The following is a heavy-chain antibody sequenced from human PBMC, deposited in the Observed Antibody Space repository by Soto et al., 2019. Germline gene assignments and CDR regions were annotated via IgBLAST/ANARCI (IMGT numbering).Heavy chain of an antibody. J-gene: IGHJ4*02. Sequence: QVRLVQSGAEVKRPGSSVKLSCKVSGANSNSYSIAWVRQAPGQGLQWLGTIVPLSGTPNHAQQFQARVTITGDTSTNTALLELRRLRSEDTALYYCARDWRQMSRGGFFDYWGQGSLVTISS. CDR3: ARDWRQMSRGGFFDY. V-gene: IGHV1-69*06. CDR1: GANSNSYS. D-gene: IGHD3-16*01. CDR2: IVPLSGTP.